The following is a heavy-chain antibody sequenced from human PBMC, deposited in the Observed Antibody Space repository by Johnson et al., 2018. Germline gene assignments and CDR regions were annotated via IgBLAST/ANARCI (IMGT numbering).Heavy chain of an antibody. CDR1: GFTFSTYS. CDR2: ISKSSSYI. Sequence: EVQLVESGGGLVKPGGSLRLSCAASGFTFSTYSMTWVRQAPGKGLEWVSSISKSSSYINYGDSVKGRFTISRDNAKNSLYLQTTSLRAEDTARYYWARVGRMALWDAFDLWGQGTMLTVSS. J-gene: IGHJ3*01. CDR3: ARVGRMALWDAFDL. V-gene: IGHV3-21*01. D-gene: IGHD5-24*01.